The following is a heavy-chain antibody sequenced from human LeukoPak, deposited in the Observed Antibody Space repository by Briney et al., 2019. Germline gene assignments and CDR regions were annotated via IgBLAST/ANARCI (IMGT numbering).Heavy chain of an antibody. Sequence: QSGGSLRLSCAASGFTFSSYAMSWVRQAPGKGLEWVSAISGSGGSTYYADSVKGRFTISRDNSKNTLYLQMSSLRAEDTAIYYCARGGYCSGGSCYSHWGTFDIWGQGTMVTVSS. V-gene: IGHV3-23*01. CDR1: GFTFSSYA. CDR3: ARGGYCSGGSCYSHWGTFDI. D-gene: IGHD2-15*01. CDR2: ISGSGGST. J-gene: IGHJ3*02.